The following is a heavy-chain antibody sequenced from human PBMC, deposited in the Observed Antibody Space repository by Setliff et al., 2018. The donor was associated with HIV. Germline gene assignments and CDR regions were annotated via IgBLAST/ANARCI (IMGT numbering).Heavy chain of an antibody. V-gene: IGHV3-21*01. CDR2: ISSSSSYI. Sequence: TGGSLRLSCAASGFTFSSYSMNWVRQAPGKGLEWVSSISSSSSYIYYADSVKGRFTISRDNAKNSLYLQMNSLRAEDTAVYYCASSRITTVVTPGDYWGQGTLVTVSS. J-gene: IGHJ4*02. CDR3: ASSRITTVVTPGDY. D-gene: IGHD4-17*01. CDR1: GFTFSSYS.